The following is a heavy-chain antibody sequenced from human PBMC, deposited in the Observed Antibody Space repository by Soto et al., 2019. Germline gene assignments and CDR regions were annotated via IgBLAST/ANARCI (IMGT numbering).Heavy chain of an antibody. CDR1: GFTFKTYW. Sequence: GGSLRLSCAASGFTFKTYWMNWVRQAPGKGLEWVANIKEDGSEKYYVESVKGRFAISRDNAKNSLYLQMNSLRAEDTAVYYCARGLCTDDNCYAGLFDYWGQGTLVTVSS. V-gene: IGHV3-7*04. CDR2: IKEDGSEK. D-gene: IGHD2-8*01. J-gene: IGHJ4*02. CDR3: ARGLCTDDNCYAGLFDY.